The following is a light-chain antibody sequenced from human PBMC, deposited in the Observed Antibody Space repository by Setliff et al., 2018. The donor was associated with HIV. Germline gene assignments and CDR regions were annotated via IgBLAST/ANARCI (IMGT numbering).Light chain of an antibody. CDR2: EGS. J-gene: IGLJ1*01. CDR3: CSYAGSTLYV. Sequence: QSVLAQPASVSGSPGQSITTSCTGTSSDVGTYNFVSWYQQHPGKAPKLMIYEGSKRPSGVSNRFFGSKSGYTASLTISGLQAEDEADYYCCSYAGSTLYVFGTGTKVTVL. CDR1: SSDVGTYNF. V-gene: IGLV2-23*01.